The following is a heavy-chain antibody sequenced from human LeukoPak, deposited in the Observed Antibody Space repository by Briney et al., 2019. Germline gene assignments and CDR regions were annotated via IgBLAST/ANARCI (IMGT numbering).Heavy chain of an antibody. CDR2: TSATGGTA. CDR3: ARGAGELNVWGSYRLGGFDY. D-gene: IGHD3-16*02. V-gene: IGHV3-23*01. Sequence: GGSLRLSCAASGFTFRSYAMTWVRQAPGKGLEWVSATSATGGTAWYADSVKGRFTISRDNSKNTLYLQMNSLRAEDTAVYYCARGAGELNVWGSYRLGGFDYWGQGTLVTVSS. CDR1: GFTFRSYA. J-gene: IGHJ4*02.